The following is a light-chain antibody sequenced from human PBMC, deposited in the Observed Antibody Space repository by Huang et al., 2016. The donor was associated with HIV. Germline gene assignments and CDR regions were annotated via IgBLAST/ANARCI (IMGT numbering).Light chain of an antibody. CDR2: DAA. CDR3: QQYDSLPRT. J-gene: IGKJ3*01. CDR1: RHIYSY. V-gene: IGKV1-33*01. Sequence: DIQMTQSPSSLPASIGDRVTITCRASRHIYSYLNWYQHRPGKAPKLLIYDAANLEVGVPSRFSGSGSGRNFTLIISSLQPEDFATYYCQQYDSLPRTFGPGTKV.